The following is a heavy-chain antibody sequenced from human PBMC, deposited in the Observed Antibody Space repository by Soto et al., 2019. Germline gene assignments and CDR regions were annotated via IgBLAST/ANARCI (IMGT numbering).Heavy chain of an antibody. CDR3: ATVSSTGSNWLDY. Sequence: AASVKVSCKASGYTFTSYGISWVRQAPGQGLEWMGWISAYNGNTNYAQKLQGRVTMTKDTSTSTAYMELSSLRSEDTAVYYCATVSSTGSNWLDYWGQGTLVTVSS. CDR1: GYTFTSYG. V-gene: IGHV1-18*01. J-gene: IGHJ4*02. CDR2: ISAYNGNT. D-gene: IGHD4-4*01.